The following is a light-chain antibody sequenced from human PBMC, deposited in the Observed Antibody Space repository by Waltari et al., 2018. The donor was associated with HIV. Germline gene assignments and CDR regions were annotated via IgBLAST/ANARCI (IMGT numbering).Light chain of an antibody. J-gene: IGLJ2*01. Sequence: QSALTQPPSASGSPGQSVTISCPGTSSAVGGYNYVSWYQQPPGKAPKLMIYEVSKRPSGVPDRFSGSKSGNTASLTVSGLQAEDEADYYCSSYAGSHVVFGGGTKLTVL. V-gene: IGLV2-8*01. CDR1: SSAVGGYNY. CDR2: EVS. CDR3: SSYAGSHVV.